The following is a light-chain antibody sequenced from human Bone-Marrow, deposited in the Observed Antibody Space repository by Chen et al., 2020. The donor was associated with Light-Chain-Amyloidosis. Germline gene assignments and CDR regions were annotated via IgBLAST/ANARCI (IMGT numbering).Light chain of an antibody. Sequence: SYVLTQPSSVSVAPGQTATIACGGNNIGSTSVHWYQQTPGQAPLLVVYDASDRPSGIPERLSGSNAGNTATLTISRVEAGDAADSYCQVWDRSSDRPVFGGGTKLTVL. V-gene: IGLV3-21*02. CDR3: QVWDRSSDRPV. J-gene: IGLJ3*02. CDR2: DAS. CDR1: NIGSTS.